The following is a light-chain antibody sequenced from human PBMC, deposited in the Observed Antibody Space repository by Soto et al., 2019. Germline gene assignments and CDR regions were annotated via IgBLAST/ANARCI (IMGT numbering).Light chain of an antibody. J-gene: IGKJ4*01. Sequence: PVQRATLSCRARHSVGTYLARSQQKPGQDPRVVIYGASTRATGIQARFSCSGSGPEFTLTISSRVSEDFAVYYCQQYNNVTLLTFGEGTKVDI. V-gene: IGKV3-15*01. CDR2: GAS. CDR1: HSVGTY. CDR3: QQYNNVTLLT.